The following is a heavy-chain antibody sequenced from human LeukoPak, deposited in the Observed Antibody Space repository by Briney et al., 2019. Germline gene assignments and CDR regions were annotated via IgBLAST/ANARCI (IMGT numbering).Heavy chain of an antibody. J-gene: IGHJ4*02. Sequence: GGSLRLSCAASGFTFSSYGMHWVRQAPGKGLEWVAVILSDGSKEFYTDSVKGRFTISRDNSKNTVYLQMNSLRAEDTAVYYCGNHDYSDYYGGPGTLVTVSA. CDR3: GNHDYSDYY. V-gene: IGHV3-33*01. CDR2: ILSDGSKE. CDR1: GFTFSSYG. D-gene: IGHD4-11*01.